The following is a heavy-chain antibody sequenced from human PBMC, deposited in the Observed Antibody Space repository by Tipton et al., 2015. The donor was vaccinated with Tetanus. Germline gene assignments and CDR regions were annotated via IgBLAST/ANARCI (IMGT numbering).Heavy chain of an antibody. D-gene: IGHD5-24*01. V-gene: IGHV1-8*01. CDR2: MNPNSGNT. CDR3: ARAYPKMAARRWFDP. J-gene: IGHJ5*02. CDR1: GYTFTSYD. Sequence: QVQLVQSGAEVKKPGASVKVSCKASGYTFTSYDINWVRQATGQGLEWMGWMNPNSGNTGYAQKFQGRVTMTRNTSISTAYMELSSLRSKDTAVYFCARAYPKMAARRWFDPWGQGTLVAASS.